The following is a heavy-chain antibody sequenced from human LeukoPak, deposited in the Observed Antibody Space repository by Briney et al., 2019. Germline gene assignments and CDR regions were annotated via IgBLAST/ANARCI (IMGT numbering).Heavy chain of an antibody. CDR3: ARAKHGFFDY. CDR2: IYSGGST. V-gene: IGHV3-66*02. Sequence: GGTLRLSCAASGFTVSSNYMSWVRQAPGKGLEWVSVIYSGGSTYYADSVKGRFTISRDNSKNTLYLQMNSLRAEDTAVYYCARAKHGFFDYWGQGTLVTASS. CDR1: GFTVSSNY. J-gene: IGHJ4*02. D-gene: IGHD6-25*01.